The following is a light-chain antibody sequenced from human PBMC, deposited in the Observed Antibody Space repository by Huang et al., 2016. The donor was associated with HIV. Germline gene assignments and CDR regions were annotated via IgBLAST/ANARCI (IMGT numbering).Light chain of an antibody. V-gene: IGKV3-11*01. J-gene: IGKJ4*01. CDR1: NSIGTY. Sequence: EIVLTQSPVTLSLSPGQRATLSCRASNSIGTYLAWYQQKPGQAPRLLIYDASNRATGIPARFSGSGSGTDFTLTITNLDPEDFAVYYCQQRSNWPLTFGGGTKVDIK. CDR3: QQRSNWPLT. CDR2: DAS.